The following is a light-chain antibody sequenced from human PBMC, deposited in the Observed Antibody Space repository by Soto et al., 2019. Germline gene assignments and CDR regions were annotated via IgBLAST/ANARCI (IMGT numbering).Light chain of an antibody. Sequence: QSVLKQPPSVSAAPGQKVTISFSGSSSNIGNNYVSWYQQLPGTAPKLLIYENNKRPSGIPDRFSGSKSGTSATLGITGLQTGDEADYYCGTWDSSLSAGDVVFGGGTKVTVL. J-gene: IGLJ2*01. CDR1: SSNIGNNY. CDR3: GTWDSSLSAGDVV. CDR2: ENN. V-gene: IGLV1-51*02.